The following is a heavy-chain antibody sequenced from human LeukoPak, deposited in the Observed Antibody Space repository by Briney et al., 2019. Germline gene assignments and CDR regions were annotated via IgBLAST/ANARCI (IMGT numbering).Heavy chain of an antibody. CDR2: ITGSGGST. Sequence: PGGSLRLSCAASGFTFSSYAMSWVRQAPGKGLEWVSAITGSGGSTYYADSVKGRFTISRDNSAKNSVYLQMNSLRAEDTAVYYCARNDGYWGQGTLVTVSS. J-gene: IGHJ4*02. CDR3: ARNDGY. V-gene: IGHV3-23*01. CDR1: GFTFSSYA.